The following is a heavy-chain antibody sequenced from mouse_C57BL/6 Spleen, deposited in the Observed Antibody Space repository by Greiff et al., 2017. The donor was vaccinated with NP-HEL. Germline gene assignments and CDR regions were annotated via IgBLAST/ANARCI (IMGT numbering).Heavy chain of an antibody. CDR3: AREGVITTVVASDFDY. V-gene: IGHV14-2*01. CDR1: GFNIKDYY. CDR2: IDPEDGET. J-gene: IGHJ2*01. Sequence: VQLQQSGAELVKPGASVKLSCTASGFNIKDYYMHWVKQRTEQGLAWIGRIDPEDGETKYVPKFQGKATITADTSSNTAYLQLSSLTSEDTAVYYCAREGVITTVVASDFDYWGQGTTLTVSS. D-gene: IGHD1-1*01.